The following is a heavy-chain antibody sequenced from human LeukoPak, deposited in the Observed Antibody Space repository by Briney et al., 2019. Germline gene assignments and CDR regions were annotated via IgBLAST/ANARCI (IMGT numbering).Heavy chain of an antibody. CDR3: ARGLWVAAAGTRSGCWFDP. D-gene: IGHD6-13*01. CDR2: INRSGST. J-gene: IGHJ5*02. V-gene: IGHV4-34*01. CDR1: GGSFSGYY. Sequence: SETLSLTCAVYGGSFSGYYWSWIRQPPGKGLEWIGEINRSGSTNYNPSLKSRVTISVDTSKNQFSLKLSSVTAANTAVYYCARGLWVAAAGTRSGCWFDPWGQGTLVTVSS.